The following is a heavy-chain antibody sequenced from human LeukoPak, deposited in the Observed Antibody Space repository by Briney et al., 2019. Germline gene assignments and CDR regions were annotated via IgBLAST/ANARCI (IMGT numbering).Heavy chain of an antibody. Sequence: GGSLRLSCEASGFTFSGSDIHWVRQASGKGLEWVGRITNKASNYETAYGASVKGRFTISRDDSENTAYLQMNSLKTEDTAVYYCTTYRSGHYWGQGTLVTVSS. J-gene: IGHJ4*02. D-gene: IGHD6-19*01. V-gene: IGHV3-73*01. CDR2: ITNKASNYET. CDR1: GFTFSGSD. CDR3: TTYRSGHY.